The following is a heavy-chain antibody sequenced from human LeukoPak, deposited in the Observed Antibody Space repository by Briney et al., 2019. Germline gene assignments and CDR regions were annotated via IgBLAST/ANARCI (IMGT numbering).Heavy chain of an antibody. CDR1: GFTFSSYA. CDR2: ISGSGGST. J-gene: IGHJ4*02. D-gene: IGHD2-15*01. CDR3: AKDPEDIVVVVAEQNPVDY. V-gene: IGHV3-23*01. Sequence: PGGSLRLSCAASGFTFSSYAMSWVRQAPGKGLEWVSAISGSGGSTYYADSVKGRFTISRDNSKNTLYLQMNSLRAEDTAVYYCAKDPEDIVVVVAEQNPVDYWGQGTLVTVSS.